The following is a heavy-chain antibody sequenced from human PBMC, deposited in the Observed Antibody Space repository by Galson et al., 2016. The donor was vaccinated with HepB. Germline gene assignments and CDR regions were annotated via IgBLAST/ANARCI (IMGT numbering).Heavy chain of an antibody. CDR3: VRDRRQWVSMGATTRFRERGIDY. J-gene: IGHJ4*02. CDR1: GFSISIYS. D-gene: IGHD1-26*01. V-gene: IGHV3-48*01. CDR2: ISGSSSTI. Sequence: SLRLSCAASGFSISIYSMSWVRQAPGKGLEWVSYISGSSSTIYYADSVKGRFTISRDNAKNSLFLRMHSLRVEDTAVYYCVRDRRQWVSMGATTRFRERGIDYWGQGTLVTVSS.